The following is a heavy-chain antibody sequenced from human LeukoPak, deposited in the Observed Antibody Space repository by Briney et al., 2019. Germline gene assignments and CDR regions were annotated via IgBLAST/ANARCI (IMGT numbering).Heavy chain of an antibody. Sequence: PGGSLRLSCAASGFTVSSNYMSWVRQAPGKGLEWVSVIYSGGSTYYADSVKGRSTISRDNSKNTLYLQMNSLRAEDTAVYYCARGGDYGDYGDYFDYWGQGTLVTVSS. D-gene: IGHD4-17*01. CDR1: GFTVSSNY. V-gene: IGHV3-53*01. CDR2: IYSGGST. J-gene: IGHJ4*02. CDR3: ARGGDYGDYGDYFDY.